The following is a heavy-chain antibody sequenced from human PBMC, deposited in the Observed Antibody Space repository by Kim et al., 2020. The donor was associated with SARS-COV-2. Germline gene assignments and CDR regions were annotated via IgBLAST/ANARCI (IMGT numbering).Heavy chain of an antibody. J-gene: IGHJ4*02. D-gene: IGHD3-16*01. Sequence: EDSVKGRFTISRDNSKNTLYLQMNRLRAEDTAVYYCAKEKSSCGGGEFDYWGQGTLVTVSS. V-gene: IGHV3-23*01. CDR3: AKEKSSCGGGEFDY.